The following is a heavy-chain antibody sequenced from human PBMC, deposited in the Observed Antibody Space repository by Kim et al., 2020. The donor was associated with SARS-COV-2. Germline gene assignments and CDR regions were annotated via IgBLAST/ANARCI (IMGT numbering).Heavy chain of an antibody. V-gene: IGHV1-3*01. Sequence: ASVKVSCKASGYTFTSYAMHWVRQAPGQRLEWMGWINAGNGNTKYSQKFQGRVTITRDTSASTAYMELSSLRSEDTAVYYCARVLYGDYSETRGYYFDYWGQGTLVTVSS. J-gene: IGHJ4*02. D-gene: IGHD4-17*01. CDR1: GYTFTSYA. CDR2: INAGNGNT. CDR3: ARVLYGDYSETRGYYFDY.